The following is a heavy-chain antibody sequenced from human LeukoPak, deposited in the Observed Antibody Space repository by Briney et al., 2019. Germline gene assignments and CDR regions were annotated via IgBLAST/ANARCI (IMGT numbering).Heavy chain of an antibody. CDR1: GFTFSGYA. V-gene: IGHV3-23*01. D-gene: IGHD3-10*01. J-gene: IGHJ6*03. CDR3: AKDMGLLWFGEPAYYYYMDV. CDR2: ISGSGGST. Sequence: GGSLRLSCAASGFTFSGYAMSWVRQAPGKGLEWVSAISGSGGSTYYADSVKGRFTISRDNSKNTLYLQMNSLRAEDTAVYYCAKDMGLLWFGEPAYYYYMDVWGKGTTVTVSS.